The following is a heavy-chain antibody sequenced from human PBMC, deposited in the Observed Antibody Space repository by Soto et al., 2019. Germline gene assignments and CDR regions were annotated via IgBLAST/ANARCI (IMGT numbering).Heavy chain of an antibody. D-gene: IGHD6-19*01. CDR1: GFSFSSCA. V-gene: IGHV3-30-3*01. CDR3: ARVSIAVAGIAYYFGY. J-gene: IGHJ4*02. CDR2: ISHYESNK. Sequence: QVQLVESGGGVVQPGRSLRLSCAASGFSFSSCAMHWVRQAPGKGLEWVAVISHYESNKYYADSVKGRFTISRDNSINALYLQMNSLRAEDTAVYYCARVSIAVAGIAYYFGYWGQGTLVTVSS.